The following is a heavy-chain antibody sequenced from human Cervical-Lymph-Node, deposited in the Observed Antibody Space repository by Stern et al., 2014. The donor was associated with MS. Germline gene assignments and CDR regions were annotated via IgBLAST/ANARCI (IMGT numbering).Heavy chain of an antibody. D-gene: IGHD6-6*01. CDR2: MSGSGGST. CDR3: AKDEGSSSSSGAGY. Sequence: EVQLVQSGGGLAQPGGSLRLSCSASGFTFSRYAMSWVRQAPGKGLEWVSAMSGSGGSTYYADSVKGRFTISRDNSKNTLYLQMYSLRTEDTAIYYCAKDEGSSSSSGAGYWGQGTLVTVSS. J-gene: IGHJ4*02. CDR1: GFTFSRYA. V-gene: IGHV3-23*04.